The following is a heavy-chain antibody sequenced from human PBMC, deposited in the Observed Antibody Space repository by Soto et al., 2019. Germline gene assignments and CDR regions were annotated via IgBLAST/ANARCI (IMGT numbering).Heavy chain of an antibody. Sequence: ASVKVSCKASGYTFTSYYIHWVRQAPGQGLEWMGWVNPNSGGANYSQNFQGRVTMTRDTSITTAYMELSRLRSDDTAEYYCARGYCSGGTCYLSEAFDIWGQGTMVTVSS. CDR2: VNPNSGGA. D-gene: IGHD2-15*01. CDR3: ARGYCSGGTCYLSEAFDI. J-gene: IGHJ3*02. V-gene: IGHV1-2*02. CDR1: GYTFTSYY.